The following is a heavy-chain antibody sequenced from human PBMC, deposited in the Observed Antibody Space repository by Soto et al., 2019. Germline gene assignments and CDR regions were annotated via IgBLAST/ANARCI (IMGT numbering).Heavy chain of an antibody. CDR2: INHSGST. J-gene: IGHJ4*02. V-gene: IGHV4-34*01. Sequence: SETLSLTCAVYGGSFSGSYWSWIRQPPGKGLEWIGEINHSGSTNYNPSLKSRVTISVDTSKNQFSLKLSSVTAADTAVYYCARGDLGGYDFWSGYYSYYFDYWGQGTLVTVSS. CDR3: ARGDLGGYDFWSGYYSYYFDY. CDR1: GGSFSGSY. D-gene: IGHD3-3*01.